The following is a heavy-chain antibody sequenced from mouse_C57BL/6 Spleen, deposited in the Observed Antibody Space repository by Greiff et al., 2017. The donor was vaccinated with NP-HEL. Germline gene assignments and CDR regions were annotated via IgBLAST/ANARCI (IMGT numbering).Heavy chain of an antibody. CDR2: ISDGGSYT. D-gene: IGHD1-1*01. CDR3: ARANIRRWYFDV. CDR1: GFTFSSYA. J-gene: IGHJ1*03. Sequence: EVKLVESGGGLVKPGGSLKLSCAASGFTFSSYAMSWVRQTPEKRLEWVATISDGGSYTYYPDNVKGRFTISRDNAKNNLYLQMSHLKSEDTAMDYCARANIRRWYFDVWGTGTTVTVSS. V-gene: IGHV5-4*03.